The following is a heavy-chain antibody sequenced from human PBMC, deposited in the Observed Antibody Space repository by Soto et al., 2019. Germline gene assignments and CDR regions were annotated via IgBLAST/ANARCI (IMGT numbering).Heavy chain of an antibody. CDR1: GESVSSNSAA. J-gene: IGHJ4*02. V-gene: IGHV6-1*01. D-gene: IGHD1-1*01. Sequence: SQTLALTRAISGESVSSNSAAWNWIMQSPSRGLECLGRTVYTSKWYTDYAVSVKGRVTMNADTSKCQCSLQLNSVTPEDPAVYYCSRSHGHGSGGPWDYLAKEILVTSSA. CDR2: TVYTSKWYT. CDR3: SRSHGHGSGGPWDY.